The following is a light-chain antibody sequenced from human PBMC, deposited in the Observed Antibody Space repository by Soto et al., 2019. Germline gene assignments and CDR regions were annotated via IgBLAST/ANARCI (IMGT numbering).Light chain of an antibody. CDR2: GAS. CDR3: QQYGSSPRT. V-gene: IGKV3-20*01. Sequence: DIVMTQSPGTLSLSPGERATISCRASQSVSSNLAWYQQKPGQAPRLLIYGASTRATGIPARFSGSGSGTEFTLTISRLEPEDFAVYYCQQYGSSPRTFGQGTKVDIK. CDR1: QSVSSN. J-gene: IGKJ1*01.